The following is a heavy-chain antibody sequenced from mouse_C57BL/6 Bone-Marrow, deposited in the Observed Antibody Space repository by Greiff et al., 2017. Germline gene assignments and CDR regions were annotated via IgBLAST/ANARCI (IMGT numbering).Heavy chain of an antibody. J-gene: IGHJ4*01. CDR1: GYTFTSYW. Sequence: VQLQQPGAELVMPGASVKLSCKASGYTFTSYWMNWVKQRPGQGLEWLGEIDPTDSSTNYNKQFKGKATLTVDQSSSTAYMQLSSLTAEDAAVYYGGRDGYNDNDAMDYWGQGTSVTVSS. CDR2: IDPTDSST. V-gene: IGHV1-69*01. D-gene: IGHD1-3*01. CDR3: GRDGYNDNDAMDY.